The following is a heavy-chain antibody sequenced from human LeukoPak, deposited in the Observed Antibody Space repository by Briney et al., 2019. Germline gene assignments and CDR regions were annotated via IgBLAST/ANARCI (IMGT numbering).Heavy chain of an antibody. J-gene: IGHJ4*02. V-gene: IGHV4-34*01. CDR3: ARGPPRIVGATTQKTFDY. CDR2: INHSGST. Sequence: SETLSLTCAVYGGSFSGYYWSWIRQPPGKGLEWIGEINHSGSTNYNPSLKRRVTISVDTSKNQFSLKLSSVTAADTAVYYCARGPPRIVGATTQKTFDYWGQGTLVTVSS. D-gene: IGHD1-26*01. CDR1: GGSFSGYY.